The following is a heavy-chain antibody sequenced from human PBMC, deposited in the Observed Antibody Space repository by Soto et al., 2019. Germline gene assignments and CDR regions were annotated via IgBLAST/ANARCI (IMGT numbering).Heavy chain of an antibody. CDR3: TGGPPNWGFDS. D-gene: IGHD7-27*01. J-gene: IGHJ5*01. CDR1: GYTFTSYG. CDR2: MSPKTANT. V-gene: IGHV1-8*01. Sequence: ASVKVSCKASGYTFTSYGINWVRQTAGQGLEWMGWMSPKTANTGYAQKFQGRVTMTRSTSISTAYMELSSLTSEDTAVYYCTGGPPNWGFDSWGQGTPVTVSS.